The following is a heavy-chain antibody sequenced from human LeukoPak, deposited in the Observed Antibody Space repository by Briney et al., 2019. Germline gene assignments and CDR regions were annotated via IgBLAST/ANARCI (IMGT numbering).Heavy chain of an antibody. Sequence: GGSLRLSCAASGFTFSDYYMSWIRQAPGKGLEWVSYISSSGSTIYYADSVKGRFTISRDNSKNTLHLQMNSLRPEDTAVYYCARERSLYSSGWPDAFDVWGQGTMVTVSS. CDR3: ARERSLYSSGWPDAFDV. CDR2: ISSSGSTI. V-gene: IGHV3-11*04. CDR1: GFTFSDYY. J-gene: IGHJ3*01. D-gene: IGHD6-19*01.